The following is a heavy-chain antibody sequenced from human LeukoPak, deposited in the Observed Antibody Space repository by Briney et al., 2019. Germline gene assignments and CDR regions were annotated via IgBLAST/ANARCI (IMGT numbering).Heavy chain of an antibody. CDR2: LAAASGTR. Sequence: PGGSLRLSCAASGFLFSTYTVNWVRQAPGQGLEWVAALAAASGTRYYANSVKGRFTISRDNSKNTVFLQMNGLRVEGTAVYYCAKDKVPDGKWDIDYWGQGTLVTVSS. J-gene: IGHJ4*02. D-gene: IGHD1-26*01. V-gene: IGHV3-23*01. CDR3: AKDKVPDGKWDIDY. CDR1: GFLFSTYT.